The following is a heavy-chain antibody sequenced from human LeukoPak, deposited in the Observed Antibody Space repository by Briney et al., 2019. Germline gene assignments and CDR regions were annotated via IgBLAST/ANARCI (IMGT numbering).Heavy chain of an antibody. D-gene: IGHD3-22*01. V-gene: IGHV3-21*01. Sequence: GGSLRLXCAASGFTYSSYSMNWVRQAPGKGLESVSSISSSSSYRYYADSVKGRFTISRDNAKNSLYLQMNSLRAEDTAVYYCASPPRRGVVITNWGQGTLVTVSS. CDR2: ISSSSSYR. CDR1: GFTYSSYS. CDR3: ASPPRRGVVITN. J-gene: IGHJ4*02.